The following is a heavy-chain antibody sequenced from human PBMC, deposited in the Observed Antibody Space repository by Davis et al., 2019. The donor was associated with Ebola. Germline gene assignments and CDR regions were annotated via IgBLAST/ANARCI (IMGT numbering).Heavy chain of an antibody. CDR2: ISYDGSNK. Sequence: PGGSLRLSCAASGFTFSSYGMHWVRQAPGKGLEWVAVISYDGSNKYYADSVKGRFTIPRDNSKNTLYLQMNSLRAEDTAVYYCARLPTRGQGYGMDVWGQGTTVTVSS. V-gene: IGHV3-30*19. CDR3: ARLPTRGQGYGMDV. J-gene: IGHJ6*02. CDR1: GFTFSSYG.